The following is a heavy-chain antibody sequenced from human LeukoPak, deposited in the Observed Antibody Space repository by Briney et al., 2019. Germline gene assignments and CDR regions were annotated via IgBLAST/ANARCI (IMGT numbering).Heavy chain of an antibody. Sequence: GASVKVSCKASGYTFTGYYMHWVRQAPGQGLEWMGRINPNSGGTNYAQKFQGRVTMTRDTSISTAYMELSRLRSDDTAVYYCAREIDYYRRDYYMDVWGKGTTVTVSS. CDR2: INPNSGGT. V-gene: IGHV1-2*06. CDR3: AREIDYYRRDYYMDV. D-gene: IGHD3-10*01. J-gene: IGHJ6*03. CDR1: GYTFTGYY.